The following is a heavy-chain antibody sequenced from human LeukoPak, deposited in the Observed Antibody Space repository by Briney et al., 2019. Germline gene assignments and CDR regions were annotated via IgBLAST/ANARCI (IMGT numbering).Heavy chain of an antibody. J-gene: IGHJ4*02. CDR2: KKRDGSQK. CDR3: ARLSGDITVFDL. Sequence: GGSLVLSCAASGFTFSSYWMSWVRQAPGKGLEWVATKKRDGSQKYYVDSLKGRFTVSRDNAKNSLYLPMNSLRADDTAVYYCARLSGDITVFDLWGQGTLVTVSS. CDR1: GFTFSSYW. V-gene: IGHV3-7*01. D-gene: IGHD7-27*01.